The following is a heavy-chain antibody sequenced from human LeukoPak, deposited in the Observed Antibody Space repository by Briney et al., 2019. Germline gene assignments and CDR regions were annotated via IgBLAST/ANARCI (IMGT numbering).Heavy chain of an antibody. Sequence: GGSLRLSCAASGFTFSSYSMNWVRQAPGKGLEWVSSISSSSSYIYYADSVKGRFTISRDNAKNSLYLQMNSLRAEDTAVCYCAREKANYYGSGSYCNYFDYWGQGTLVTVSS. V-gene: IGHV3-21*01. J-gene: IGHJ4*02. CDR2: ISSSSSYI. CDR1: GFTFSSYS. CDR3: AREKANYYGSGSYCNYFDY. D-gene: IGHD3-10*01.